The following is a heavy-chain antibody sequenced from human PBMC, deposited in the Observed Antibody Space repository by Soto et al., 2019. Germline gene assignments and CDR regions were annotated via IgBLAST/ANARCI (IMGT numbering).Heavy chain of an antibody. V-gene: IGHV4-34*01. CDR3: ARLMTTVTRLRETSQKDAFDI. J-gene: IGHJ3*02. D-gene: IGHD4-17*01. CDR1: GGSFSGYY. Sequence: SETLSLTCAVYGGSFSGYYWSWIRQPPGKGLEWIGEINHSGSTNYNPSLKSRVTISVDTSKNQFSLKLSSVTAADTAVYYCARLMTTVTRLRETSQKDAFDIWGQGTMVTVS. CDR2: INHSGST.